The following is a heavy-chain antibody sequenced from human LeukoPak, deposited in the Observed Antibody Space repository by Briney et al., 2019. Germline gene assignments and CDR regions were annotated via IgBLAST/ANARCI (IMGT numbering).Heavy chain of an antibody. V-gene: IGHV3-30*18. CDR1: GFTFSSYG. J-gene: IGHJ4*02. CDR3: ANLAAAGHDY. CDR2: ISYDGSNK. D-gene: IGHD6-13*01. Sequence: PGRSLRLSCAASGFTFSSYGMHWVRQAPGKGLEWVAVISYDGSNKYYADSVKGRFTISRDNSKNTLYLQMNSLRAEDTAVYYCANLAAAGHDYWGQGTLVTVSS.